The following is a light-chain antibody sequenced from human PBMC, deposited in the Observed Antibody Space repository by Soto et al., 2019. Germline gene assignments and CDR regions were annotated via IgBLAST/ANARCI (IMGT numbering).Light chain of an antibody. CDR2: AAS. Sequence: DIQLTQSPSSLSASVGDRVTITCRASQSIGTSLNWYQQKTGRAPKLLIYAASTLQSGVPSRFSGSGSGTDFTLTIGSLQPEDFASYSCQQAYSAPPTFGQGTNLEI. J-gene: IGKJ2*01. CDR1: QSIGTS. V-gene: IGKV1-39*01. CDR3: QQAYSAPPT.